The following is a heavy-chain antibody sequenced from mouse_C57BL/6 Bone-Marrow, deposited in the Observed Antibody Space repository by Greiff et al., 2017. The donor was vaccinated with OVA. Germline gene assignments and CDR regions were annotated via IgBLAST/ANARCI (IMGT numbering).Heavy chain of an antibody. J-gene: IGHJ2*01. Sequence: VQVVESGAELVRPGTSVKVSCKASGYAFTNYLIEWVKQRPGQGLEWIGVINPGSGGTNYNEKFKGKATLTADKSSSTAYMQLSSLTSEDSAVYFCARAYYTVDYWGQGTTLTVSS. V-gene: IGHV1-54*01. CDR1: GYAFTNYL. CDR2: INPGSGGT. D-gene: IGHD2-12*01. CDR3: ARAYYTVDY.